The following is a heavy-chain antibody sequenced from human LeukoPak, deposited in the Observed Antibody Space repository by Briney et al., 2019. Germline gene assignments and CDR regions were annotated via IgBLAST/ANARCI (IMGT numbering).Heavy chain of an antibody. V-gene: IGHV3-21*01. CDR2: ISSSSSYI. Sequence: PGGSLRLSCAASGFTFSSYSMNWVRKAPGKGLEWVSSISSSSSYIYYADSVKGRLTISRDNAKNSLYLQMNSLRAEDTAVYYCARRVAAAGSTGLRYIDVWGKGTTVTVSS. D-gene: IGHD6-13*01. J-gene: IGHJ6*03. CDR1: GFTFSSYS. CDR3: ARRVAAAGSTGLRYIDV.